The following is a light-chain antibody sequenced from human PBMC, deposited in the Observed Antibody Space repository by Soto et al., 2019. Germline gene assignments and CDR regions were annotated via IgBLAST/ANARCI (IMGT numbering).Light chain of an antibody. Sequence: IVMTQSPATLSVSPGERATLSCRASQSVSSKLAWYQQKPGQAPRLLIYDASTRATGIPARVSGSGSGTEFTLTISRLEPEDFAVYYCHQYGSSRATFGQGTKVDIK. V-gene: IGKV3-15*01. CDR1: QSVSSK. CDR2: DAS. J-gene: IGKJ1*01. CDR3: HQYGSSRAT.